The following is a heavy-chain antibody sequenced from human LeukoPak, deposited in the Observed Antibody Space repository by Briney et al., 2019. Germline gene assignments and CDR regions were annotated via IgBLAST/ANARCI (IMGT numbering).Heavy chain of an antibody. J-gene: IGHJ6*02. CDR3: ARGPGTVTEIFYYYYGMDV. D-gene: IGHD4-17*01. Sequence: GASVKVSCKASGYTFTSYGISWVRQAPGQGLEWMGWISAYNGNTNYAQKLQGRVTRTTDTSTSTAYMELRSLRSDDTAVYYCARGPGTVTEIFYYYYGMDVWGQGTTVTVSS. CDR1: GYTFTSYG. CDR2: ISAYNGNT. V-gene: IGHV1-18*01.